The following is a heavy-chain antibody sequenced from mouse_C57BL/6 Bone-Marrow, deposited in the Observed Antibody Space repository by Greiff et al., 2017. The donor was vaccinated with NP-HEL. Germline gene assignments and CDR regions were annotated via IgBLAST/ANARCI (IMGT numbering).Heavy chain of an antibody. CDR1: GFTFSSYA. CDR3: ARDNYDYDWYFDV. D-gene: IGHD2-4*01. V-gene: IGHV5-4*01. CDR2: ISDGGSYT. Sequence: EVQLVESGGGLVKPGGSLKLSCAASGFTFSSYAMSWVRQTPEKRLEWVATISDGGSYTYYPDNVKGRFTISRDNAKNNLYLQMSHLKSEDTAMYYCARDNYDYDWYFDVWGTGTTVTVSS. J-gene: IGHJ1*03.